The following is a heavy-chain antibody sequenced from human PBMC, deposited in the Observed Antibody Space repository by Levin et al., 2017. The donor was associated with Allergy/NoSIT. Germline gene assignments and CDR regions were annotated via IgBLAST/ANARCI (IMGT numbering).Heavy chain of an antibody. Sequence: GGSLRLSCAASGFTFSSYGMHWVRQAPGKGLEWVAVISYDGSNKYYADSVKGRFTISRDNSKNTLYLQMNSLRAEDTAVYYCAKDHYDSSGYYYLIDYWGQGTLVTVSS. J-gene: IGHJ4*02. D-gene: IGHD3-22*01. CDR2: ISYDGSNK. V-gene: IGHV3-30*18. CDR3: AKDHYDSSGYYYLIDY. CDR1: GFTFSSYG.